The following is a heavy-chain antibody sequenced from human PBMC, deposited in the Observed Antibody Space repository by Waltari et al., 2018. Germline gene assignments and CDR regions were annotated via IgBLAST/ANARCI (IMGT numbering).Heavy chain of an antibody. Sequence: EVQLLESGGGLVQPGGSLRLSCAASGFTFRSYAMSWVRQAPGKGLEWVSVIYSGGSTYYADSVKGRFTISRDNSKNTLYLQMNSLRAEDTAVYYCAKDLKTYYYDSSGYYASWGQGTLVTVSS. CDR1: GFTFRSYA. J-gene: IGHJ4*02. CDR3: AKDLKTYYYDSSGYYAS. V-gene: IGHV3-23*03. CDR2: IYSGGST. D-gene: IGHD3-22*01.